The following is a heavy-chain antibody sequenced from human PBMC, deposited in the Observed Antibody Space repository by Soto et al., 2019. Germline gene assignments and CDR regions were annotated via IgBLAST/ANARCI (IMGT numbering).Heavy chain of an antibody. CDR1: GFTFSDYY. CDR2: ISSSGSTI. J-gene: IGHJ6*02. V-gene: IGHV3-11*01. Sequence: GVSLRLSCAASGFTFSDYYMSWIRQAPGKGLEWVSYISSSGSTIYYADSVKGRFTISRDNAKNSLYLQMNSLRAEDTAVYYCARASAADFMTTVFGMDVWGQGTTVTVSS. CDR3: ARASAADFMTTVFGMDV. D-gene: IGHD4-4*01.